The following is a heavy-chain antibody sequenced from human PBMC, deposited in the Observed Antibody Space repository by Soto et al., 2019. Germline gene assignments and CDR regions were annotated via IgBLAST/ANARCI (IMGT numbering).Heavy chain of an antibody. Sequence: LSLTCTVSGGSISSYYWSWIRHPPGKGLEWIGYIYYSGSTNYNPSLKSRVTISVDTSKNQFSLKLSSVTAADTAVYYCAREGSSGYTNFDYWGQGTLVTVSS. D-gene: IGHD3-22*01. V-gene: IGHV4-59*01. J-gene: IGHJ4*02. CDR1: GGSISSYY. CDR3: AREGSSGYTNFDY. CDR2: IYYSGST.